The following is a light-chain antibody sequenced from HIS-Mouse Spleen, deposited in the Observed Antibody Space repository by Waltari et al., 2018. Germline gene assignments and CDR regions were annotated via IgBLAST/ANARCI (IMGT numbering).Light chain of an antibody. CDR3: SSYAGSNNLV. CDR2: EVS. Sequence: QSALTQPPSASGSPGQSVTISCTGTSSDVGGYNYVSWYQQPPGKAPKLMIYEVSKRPSGVPERFSGSKSRNTASLTVSGLQAEDEADYYCSSYAGSNNLVFGGGTKLTVL. V-gene: IGLV2-8*01. CDR1: SSDVGGYNY. J-gene: IGLJ2*01.